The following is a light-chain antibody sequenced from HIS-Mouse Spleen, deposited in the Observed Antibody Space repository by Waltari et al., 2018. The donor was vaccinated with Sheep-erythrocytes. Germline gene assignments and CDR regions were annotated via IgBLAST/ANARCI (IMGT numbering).Light chain of an antibody. Sequence: AIWLTQSPSLLSSSTGDRFPISCRISQGISNYLAWYQQKPGKAPELLIYAASTVQSGVPSRFSGSGSGTDFTLTISCLQSEDFATYYCQQYYSFPLTFGGGTKVEIK. V-gene: IGKV1D-8*02. CDR1: QGISNY. CDR3: QQYYSFPLT. J-gene: IGKJ4*01. CDR2: AAS.